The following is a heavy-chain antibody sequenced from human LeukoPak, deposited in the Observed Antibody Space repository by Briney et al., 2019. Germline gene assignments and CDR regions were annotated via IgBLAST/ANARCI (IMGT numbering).Heavy chain of an antibody. CDR3: ASGDVDTAMAFDY. V-gene: IGHV3-74*01. CDR1: GFTFSSYW. J-gene: IGHJ4*02. D-gene: IGHD5-18*01. CDR2: INSDGSST. Sequence: TGGSLRLSCAASGFTFSSYWMHWVRQAPGKGLVWVSRINSDGSSTIYADSVKGRFTISRDNAKNTLYLQMNSLRAEDTAVYYRASGDVDTAMAFDYSGQGPLVTVSS.